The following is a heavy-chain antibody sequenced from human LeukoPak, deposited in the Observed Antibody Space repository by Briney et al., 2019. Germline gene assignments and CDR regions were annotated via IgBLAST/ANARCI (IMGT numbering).Heavy chain of an antibody. Sequence: GGSLRLPCAASGFTFGSSAMSWVRQAPGKGPEWVSTFSRSGPDTYYADSVKGRFTIFRDNSKNTLYLQMNSLRAEDTAVYYCAKGSLGSWYYFDYWGQGTLVTVSS. CDR2: FSRSGPDT. D-gene: IGHD6-13*01. CDR3: AKGSLGSWYYFDY. CDR1: GFTFGSSA. V-gene: IGHV3-23*01. J-gene: IGHJ4*02.